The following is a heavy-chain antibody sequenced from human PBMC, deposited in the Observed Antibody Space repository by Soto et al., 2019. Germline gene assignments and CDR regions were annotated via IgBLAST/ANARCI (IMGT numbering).Heavy chain of an antibody. CDR2: IYYSGST. D-gene: IGHD6-13*01. CDR1: GGSISSYY. Sequence: SETLSLTCTVSGGSISSYYWSWIRQPPGKGLEWIGYIYYSGSTNYNPSLKSRVTISVDTSKNQFSLKLSSVTAADTAVYYCARNESSSWSGVPYYYGMDVWGQGTTVTVSS. V-gene: IGHV4-59*08. J-gene: IGHJ6*02. CDR3: ARNESSSWSGVPYYYGMDV.